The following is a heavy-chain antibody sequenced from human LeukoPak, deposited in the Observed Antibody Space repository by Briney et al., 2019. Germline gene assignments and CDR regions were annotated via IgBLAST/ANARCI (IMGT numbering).Heavy chain of an antibody. J-gene: IGHJ5*02. CDR2: IYSGGNT. V-gene: IGHV3-66*01. D-gene: IGHD6-19*01. Sequence: GGSLRLSCAASGFTVSSNYMSWVRQAPGKGLGWVSVIYSGGNTYYADSVKDRFTISRDNSKNTLYLQMNSLRAEDTAVYYCARDIMGRPDIAVAGLGSWGQGTLVTVSS. CDR3: ARDIMGRPDIAVAGLGS. CDR1: GFTVSSNY.